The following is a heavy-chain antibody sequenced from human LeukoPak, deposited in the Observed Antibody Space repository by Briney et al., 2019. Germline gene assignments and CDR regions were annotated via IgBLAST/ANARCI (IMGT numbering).Heavy chain of an antibody. J-gene: IGHJ4*02. CDR3: ARGGSYGHYYFDY. CDR1: GGSISSSSYY. D-gene: IGHD5-18*01. Sequence: SETLSLTCTVSGGSISSSSYYWGWIRQPPGKGLEWIGSIYYSGSTYYNPSLKSRVTISVDTSKNQLSLKLSSVTAADTAVYYCARGGSYGHYYFDYWGQGTLVTVSS. CDR2: IYYSGST. V-gene: IGHV4-39*07.